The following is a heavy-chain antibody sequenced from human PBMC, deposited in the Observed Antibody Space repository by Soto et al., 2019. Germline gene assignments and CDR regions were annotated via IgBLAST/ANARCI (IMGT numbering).Heavy chain of an antibody. J-gene: IGHJ4*02. Sequence: EVQLVESGGDLVKPGGSLRLSCAASGFTFSSYSMSWVRQAPGKGLEWVSSISSKSSYKYFADSMKDRFTISRDNAKNSLYLQMNSLRVEDTAVYYCASDPLYCGGDCYFDFWGQGTLVTVSS. V-gene: IGHV3-21*01. CDR1: GFTFSSYS. D-gene: IGHD2-21*02. CDR2: ISSKSSYK. CDR3: ASDPLYCGGDCYFDF.